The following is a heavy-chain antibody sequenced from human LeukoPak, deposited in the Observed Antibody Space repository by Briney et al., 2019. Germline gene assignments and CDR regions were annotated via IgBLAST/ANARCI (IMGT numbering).Heavy chain of an antibody. CDR3: ARGAPVAIFGPGYDEYFEY. D-gene: IGHD3-3*01. V-gene: IGHV1-8*01. CDR1: RYTFDNYD. J-gene: IGHJ4*02. Sequence: SVPVSRKTSRYTFDNYDINWLRQATGHGMEWMGWMNPNNENTGYAQKFQGRFSTTRNTSMSTAYMELRGLRSEDTAIYYCARGAPVAIFGPGYDEYFEYWGEGTVSSVSS. CDR2: MNPNNENT.